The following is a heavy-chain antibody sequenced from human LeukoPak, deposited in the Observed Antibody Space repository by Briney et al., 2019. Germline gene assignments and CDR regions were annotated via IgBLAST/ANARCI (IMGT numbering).Heavy chain of an antibody. J-gene: IGHJ2*01. CDR1: GGSIRSYY. CDR3: ARVYYSNSYDYWYFDL. D-gene: IGHD6-13*01. CDR2: IYYSGST. V-gene: IGHV4-59*01. Sequence: SEALSLTCTVSGGSIRSYYWSWIRQPPGKGLEWIAYIYYSGSTNYNPSLKSRVTISVDTSKNQFSLKLSSVTAADTAVYYCARVYYSNSYDYWYFDLWGRGTLVTVSS.